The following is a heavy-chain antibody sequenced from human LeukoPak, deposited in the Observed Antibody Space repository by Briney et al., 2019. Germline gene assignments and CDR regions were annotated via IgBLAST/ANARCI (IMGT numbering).Heavy chain of an antibody. Sequence: KTGGSLRLSCAASGFSFSNHQMNWVRQAPGKGLEWVSYISSRGGTIFYADSVKGRFTISRDNAKNSLYLQMNSLRAEDTAVYFCARDRWIADKFDGDFDYWGQGTLVTVSS. CDR3: ARDRWIADKFDGDFDY. CDR1: GFSFSNHQ. D-gene: IGHD2-21*01. J-gene: IGHJ4*02. V-gene: IGHV3-48*03. CDR2: ISSRGGTI.